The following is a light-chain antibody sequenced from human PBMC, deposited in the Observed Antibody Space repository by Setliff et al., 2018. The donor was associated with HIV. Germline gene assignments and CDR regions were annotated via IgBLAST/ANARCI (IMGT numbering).Light chain of an antibody. CDR3: QSYDSSLSGFVV. J-gene: IGLJ2*01. V-gene: IGLV1-40*01. CDR2: GNS. Sequence: QSVLTQPPSVSGAPGQRVTISCTGSSSNIGADYGVHWYQQLPGTAPKLLICGNSIRPSGVPDRFSGSKSGTSASLAITGLQAEDEADYYCQSYDSSLSGFVVFGGGTKVTVL. CDR1: SSNIGADYG.